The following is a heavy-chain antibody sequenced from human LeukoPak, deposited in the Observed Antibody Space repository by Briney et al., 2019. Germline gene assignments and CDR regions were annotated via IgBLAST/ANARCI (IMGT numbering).Heavy chain of an antibody. CDR1: GGSISSYY. CDR3: ARLKPADDFWAPADAFDI. V-gene: IGHV4-59*12. J-gene: IGHJ3*02. D-gene: IGHD3-3*01. Sequence: SETLSLTCTVSGGSISSYYWSWIRQPPGKGLEWIGYIYYSGSTNYNPSLKSRVTMSVDTSKNQFSLKLSSVTAADTAVYYCARLKPADDFWAPADAFDIWGQGTMVTVS. CDR2: IYYSGST.